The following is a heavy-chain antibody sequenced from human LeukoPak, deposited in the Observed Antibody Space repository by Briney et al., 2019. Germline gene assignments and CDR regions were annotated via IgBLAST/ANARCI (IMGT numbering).Heavy chain of an antibody. V-gene: IGHV4-31*03. CDR3: ARIPGGDGSDYYYYGMDV. D-gene: IGHD3-10*01. J-gene: IGHJ6*04. CDR1: GGSISSGGYY. CDR2: IYYSGST. Sequence: SQTLSLTCTVSGGSISSGGYYWSWIRQHPGKGLEWIGYIYYSGSTYYNPSLKSRVTISVDTSKNQFSLELSSVTAADTAVYYCARIPGGDGSDYYYYGMDVWGKGTTVTVSS.